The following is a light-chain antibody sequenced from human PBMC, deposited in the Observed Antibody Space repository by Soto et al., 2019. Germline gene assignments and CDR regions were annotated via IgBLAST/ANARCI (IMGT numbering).Light chain of an antibody. J-gene: IGKJ5*01. CDR1: QSISSN. Sequence: EIVMTQSPATLSVSPGERATLSCRASQSISSNVGWYQQRPGQAPRLLIYGASTRATGIPARFSGSGSGTEFTLTINSLDSEDSAVYYCQQNNTWRQITFGPGTRLEIK. V-gene: IGKV3-15*01. CDR2: GAS. CDR3: QQNNTWRQIT.